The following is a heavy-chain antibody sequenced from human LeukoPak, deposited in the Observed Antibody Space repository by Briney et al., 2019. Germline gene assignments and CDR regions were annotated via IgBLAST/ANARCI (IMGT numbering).Heavy chain of an antibody. CDR2: ISYDGSNK. V-gene: IGHV3-30*04. CDR3: AREDSRGSSAEYFQH. J-gene: IGHJ1*01. D-gene: IGHD1-26*01. CDR1: GFTFSSYE. Sequence: QAGGSLRLSCAASGFTFSSYEMNWVRQAPGKGLEWVAVISYDGSNKYYADSVKGRFTISRDNSKNTLYLQMNSLRAEDTAVYYCAREDSRGSSAEYFQHWGQGTLVTVSS.